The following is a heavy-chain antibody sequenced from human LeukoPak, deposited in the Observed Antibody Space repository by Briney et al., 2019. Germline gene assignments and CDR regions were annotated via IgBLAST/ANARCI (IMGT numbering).Heavy chain of an antibody. Sequence: HGESLKISCKTSGYSFTSYWISWVRQMPGKGLEWMGKIDPSDSYTNYSPSFQGLVTISADKSVSTAYLQWSSLKASDSAIYYRARGQYYFGSGSSWGQGTLVTVSS. J-gene: IGHJ5*02. V-gene: IGHV5-10-1*01. CDR3: ARGQYYFGSGSS. CDR1: GYSFTSYW. D-gene: IGHD3-10*01. CDR2: IDPSDSYT.